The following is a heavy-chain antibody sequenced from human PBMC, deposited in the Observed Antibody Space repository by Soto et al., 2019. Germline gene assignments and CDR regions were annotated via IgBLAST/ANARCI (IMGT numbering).Heavy chain of an antibody. J-gene: IGHJ6*02. V-gene: IGHV3-74*01. CDR2: INSDGSSR. Sequence: GGSLRLSCAASGFTFSSYGMHWVRQAPGKGLVWVSRINSDGSSRSYADSVKGRFTISRDNAKNTLYLQMNSLRAEDTAVYFCARDRVPQLGYYGMDVWGQGTTVTVSS. CDR1: GFTFSSYG. D-gene: IGHD2-2*01. CDR3: ARDRVPQLGYYGMDV.